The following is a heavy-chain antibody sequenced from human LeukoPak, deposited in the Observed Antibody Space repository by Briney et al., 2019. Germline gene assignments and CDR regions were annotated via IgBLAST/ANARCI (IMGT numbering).Heavy chain of an antibody. Sequence: PGGSLRLSCAASGFTFSSYAMSWVRQAPGKGLEWVSAISGSGGGTYYADSVKGRFTISRDNSKNTLYLQMNSLRAEDTAVYYCASPSGVVVTAPDYWGQGTLVTVSS. J-gene: IGHJ4*02. V-gene: IGHV3-23*01. CDR2: ISGSGGGT. D-gene: IGHD2-21*02. CDR3: ASPSGVVVTAPDY. CDR1: GFTFSSYA.